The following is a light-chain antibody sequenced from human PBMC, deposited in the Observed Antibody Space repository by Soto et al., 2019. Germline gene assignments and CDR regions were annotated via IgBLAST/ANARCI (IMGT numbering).Light chain of an antibody. Sequence: EIVLTQSPGTLSLSPGETATLSCSASQSISSDSLVWYQQRPGQAPRLLIYGASSMATGISYRFSGSGSGADFTLTSSRLEPEDFAVYYCQQYGTTLRTFGGGTKVEIK. CDR3: QQYGTTLRT. J-gene: IGKJ4*01. CDR1: QSISSDS. CDR2: GAS. V-gene: IGKV3-20*01.